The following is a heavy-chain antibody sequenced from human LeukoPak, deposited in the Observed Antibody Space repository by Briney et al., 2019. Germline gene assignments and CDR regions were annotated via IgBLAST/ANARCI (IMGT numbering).Heavy chain of an antibody. D-gene: IGHD3-22*01. J-gene: IGHJ4*02. CDR3: ARLYDSSGYYLYYFDY. V-gene: IGHV5-51*01. CDR1: GYTFTTYW. Sequence: GESLKISSKGSGYTFTTYWIAWVRQMPGKGLEWMGIIYPGDSDTRYSPSFQGQVTISADKSISTAYLQWSSLKASDTAMYYCARLYDSSGYYLYYFDYWGQGTLVTVSS. CDR2: IYPGDSDT.